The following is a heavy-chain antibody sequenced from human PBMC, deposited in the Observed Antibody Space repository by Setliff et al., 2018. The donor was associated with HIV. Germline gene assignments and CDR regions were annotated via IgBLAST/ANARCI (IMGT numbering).Heavy chain of an antibody. CDR3: ATRGRDLGFDY. J-gene: IGHJ4*02. Sequence: SVKVSCKAYGGTFSSYAITWVRQAPGQGLECMGGIIPTLGITNYAQRFQGRLTITADEYTGTAYMELSSLRSEDTAVYYCATRGRDLGFDYWGQGTLVTVSS. D-gene: IGHD1-1*01. V-gene: IGHV1-69*10. CDR2: IIPTLGIT. CDR1: GGTFSSYA.